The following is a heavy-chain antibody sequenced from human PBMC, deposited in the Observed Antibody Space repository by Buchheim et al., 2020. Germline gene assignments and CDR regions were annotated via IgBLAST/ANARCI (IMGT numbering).Heavy chain of an antibody. CDR1: GGSISRSNYY. CDR3: AREELYHYDSSGYYAWFDP. D-gene: IGHD3-22*01. CDR2: IFYSGNT. J-gene: IGHJ5*02. Sequence: QLQLQESGPGLVKPSETLSLTCSASGGSISRSNYYWGWIRQPPGKGLEWIGSIFYSGNTYYNPSLKSRVTISVDTSKNPFSLRLNSVTAADTAVYYCAREELYHYDSSGYYAWFDPWGQGTL. V-gene: IGHV4-39*07.